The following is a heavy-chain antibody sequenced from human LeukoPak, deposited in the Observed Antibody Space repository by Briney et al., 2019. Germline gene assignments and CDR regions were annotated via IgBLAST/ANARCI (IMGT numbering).Heavy chain of an antibody. Sequence: GGFLRLSCAASGFIVNNNYMSWVRQAPGKGLEWVSGIYSDGTTYYADSVRGRFTISRDNSKNTLYLQMNSLRAEDTAVYYCARAKLLWFGELPKREKSFDYWGQGTLVTVSS. CDR3: ARAKLLWFGELPKREKSFDY. CDR2: IYSDGTT. CDR1: GFIVNNNY. J-gene: IGHJ4*02. V-gene: IGHV3-53*01. D-gene: IGHD3-10*01.